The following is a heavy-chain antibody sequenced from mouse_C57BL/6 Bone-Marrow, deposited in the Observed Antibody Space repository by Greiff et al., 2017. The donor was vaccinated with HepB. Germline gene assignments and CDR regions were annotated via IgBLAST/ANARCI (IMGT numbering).Heavy chain of an antibody. D-gene: IGHD1-1*01. V-gene: IGHV1-54*01. CDR1: GYAFTNYL. Sequence: LEESGAELVRPGPSVKVSCKASGYAFTNYLIEWVKQRPGQGLEWIGVINPGSGGTNYNEKFKGKATLTADKSSSTAYMQLSSLTSEDSAVYFCAREGLTAVVATNGYFDVWGTGTTVTVSS. CDR3: AREGLTAVVATNGYFDV. J-gene: IGHJ1*03. CDR2: INPGSGGT.